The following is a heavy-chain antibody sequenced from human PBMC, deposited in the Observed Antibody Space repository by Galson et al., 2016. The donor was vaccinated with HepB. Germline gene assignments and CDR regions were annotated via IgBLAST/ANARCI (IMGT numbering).Heavy chain of an antibody. D-gene: IGHD4-23*01. V-gene: IGHV4-4*02. CDR2: VYHTGST. J-gene: IGHJ6*02. CDR3: ARVPGKVSTRPPYHFYYYAMDV. Sequence: SETLSLTCAVSGDSINNRNWWNWVRQAPGKGLQWIGEVYHTGSTNYDPSLRSRVRISVDKSKNEISLNLTSVTAADTAVYYCARVPGKVSTRPPYHFYYYAMDVWGPGTTVVVSS. CDR1: GDSINNRNW.